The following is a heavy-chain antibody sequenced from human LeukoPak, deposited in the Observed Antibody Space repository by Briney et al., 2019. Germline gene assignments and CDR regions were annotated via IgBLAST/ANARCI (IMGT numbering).Heavy chain of an antibody. D-gene: IGHD3-10*01. CDR1: GYTLTELS. J-gene: IGHJ4*02. Sequence: ASVKVSCKVSGYTLTELSIHWVRQAPGKGLEWMGGFDPEDGERVFAQKFQGRVTMTEDTSAGIADMELRSLRSEDTAVYYCTTRPIRFGEVSVWGQGTLVTVSS. CDR2: FDPEDGER. V-gene: IGHV1-24*01. CDR3: TTRPIRFGEVSV.